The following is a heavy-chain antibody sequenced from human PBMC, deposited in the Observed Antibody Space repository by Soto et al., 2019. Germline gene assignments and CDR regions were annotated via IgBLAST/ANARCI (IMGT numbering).Heavy chain of an antibody. D-gene: IGHD6-19*01. CDR3: ARGSYGGWYPDY. V-gene: IGHV3-33*01. Sequence: QVQLVESGGGVVQPGRSLRLSCAASGFTFSSYGMHWVRQAPGKGLEWVAVIWYDGSNKYYADSVKGRLTISRDNSKNTLYLQMNSLRAEDTAVYYCARGSYGGWYPDYWGQGTLVTVSS. J-gene: IGHJ4*02. CDR2: IWYDGSNK. CDR1: GFTFSSYG.